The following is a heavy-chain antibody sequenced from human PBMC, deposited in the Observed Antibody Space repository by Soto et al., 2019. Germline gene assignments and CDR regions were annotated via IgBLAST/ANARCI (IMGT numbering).Heavy chain of an antibody. CDR1: GGSISSYY. CDR3: ARAIAVAGPVYYYYYGMDV. V-gene: IGHV4-4*07. J-gene: IGHJ6*02. CDR2: IYTSGST. D-gene: IGHD6-19*01. Sequence: SETLSLTCTVSGGSISSYYWSWIRQPAGKGLEWIGRIYTSGSTNYNPSLKSRVTMSVDASKNQFSLKLSSVTAADTAVYYCARAIAVAGPVYYYYYGMDVWGQGTTVTVSS.